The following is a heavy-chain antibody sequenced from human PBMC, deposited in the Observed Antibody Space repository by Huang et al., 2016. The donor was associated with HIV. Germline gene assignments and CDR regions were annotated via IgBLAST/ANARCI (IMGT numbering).Heavy chain of an antibody. V-gene: IGHV3-23*01. J-gene: IGHJ4*02. CDR3: AKGRTTVAKAFDY. CDR1: GFTFSIYA. Sequence: EVQLLESGGDLVQPGGSLRLSCAASGFTFSIYAMTWVRQAPGKGLDGVSTISGGEGNTYSADAVKGRFTISGDNSKNTLYLQIHSLGAEETAIYYCAKGRTTVAKAFDYWGQGTLVTVSS. CDR2: ISGGEGNT. D-gene: IGHD4-17*01.